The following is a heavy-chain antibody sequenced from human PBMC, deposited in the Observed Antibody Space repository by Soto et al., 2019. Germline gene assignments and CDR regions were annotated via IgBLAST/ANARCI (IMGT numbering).Heavy chain of an antibody. D-gene: IGHD3-3*01. Sequence: GGSLRLSCAASGFTFSSYAMSWVRQAPGKGLGWVSAISGSGGSTYYADSVKGRFTISRDNSKNTLYLQMNSLRAEDTAVYYCAKDGARGAIFGVVITPLDYYYGMDVWGQGTTVTVSS. J-gene: IGHJ6*02. CDR1: GFTFSSYA. CDR2: ISGSGGST. CDR3: AKDGARGAIFGVVITPLDYYYGMDV. V-gene: IGHV3-23*01.